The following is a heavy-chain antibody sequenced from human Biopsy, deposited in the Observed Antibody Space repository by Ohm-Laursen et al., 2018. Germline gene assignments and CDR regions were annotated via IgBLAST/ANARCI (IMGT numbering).Heavy chain of an antibody. CDR3: ARATNSTGWPYYYSYGMDV. V-gene: IGHV4-59*01. CDR2: IYYSGST. D-gene: IGHD2/OR15-2a*01. J-gene: IGHJ6*02. Sequence: SQTLSLTCTVSGGSISSDCWSWIRQTPGKGLEWIGYIYYSGSTNYNPSLKSRVTISVDTSKNQFSLRLNSVTAADTAVYYCARATNSTGWPYYYSYGMDVWGQGTTVTVSS. CDR1: GGSISSDC.